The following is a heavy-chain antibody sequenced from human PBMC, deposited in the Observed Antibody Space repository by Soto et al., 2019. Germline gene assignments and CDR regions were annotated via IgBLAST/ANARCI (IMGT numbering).Heavy chain of an antibody. D-gene: IGHD3-10*01. Sequence: EVQLVESGGGLVHPGGSLRLSCVASGFSLSRYRMSWVRQAPGKGLGWVANINQDGREKNYVDSVKGRFTISRDNAKNSLYLQMNSLGAEDTAVYYCARDWGDYGSWSYDYWGQGTLVTVSS. CDR1: GFSLSRYR. CDR3: ARDWGDYGSWSYDY. CDR2: INQDGREK. J-gene: IGHJ4*02. V-gene: IGHV3-7*05.